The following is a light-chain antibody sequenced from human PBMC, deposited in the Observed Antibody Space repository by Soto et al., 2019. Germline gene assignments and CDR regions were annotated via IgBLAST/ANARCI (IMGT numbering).Light chain of an antibody. J-gene: IGKJ4*01. CDR2: VAS. V-gene: IGKV1-39*01. CDR3: QQSASTPQT. CDR1: QSIGSY. Sequence: DIQMTQSPSSLSASVGDRATITCRASQSIGSYLIWYQQKPGKTPKLLINVASTLHSGVPSRFSGSGSGTDFTLAISSLQPEDFATYYCQQSASTPQTFGGGTRVEIK.